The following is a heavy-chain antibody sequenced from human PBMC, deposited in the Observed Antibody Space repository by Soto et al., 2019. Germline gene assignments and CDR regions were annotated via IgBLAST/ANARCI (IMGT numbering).Heavy chain of an antibody. V-gene: IGHV4-59*01. Sequence: SETLSLTCTVSGGSTTSDYWSWIRQPPGKGLEWLGYIFHRLGAKYNPSLGSRGTISLDTSKNQLSLSLRSVTAADTAIYFCVRDLNGSGDYWGQGILVTVPQ. CDR1: GGSTTSDY. J-gene: IGHJ4*02. CDR2: IFHRLGA. CDR3: VRDLNGSGDY. D-gene: IGHD3-10*01.